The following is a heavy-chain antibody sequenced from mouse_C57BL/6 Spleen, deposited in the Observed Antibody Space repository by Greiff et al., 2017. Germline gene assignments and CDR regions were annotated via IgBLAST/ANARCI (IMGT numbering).Heavy chain of an antibody. V-gene: IGHV3-6*01. J-gene: IGHJ2*01. CDR1: GYSITSGYY. D-gene: IGHD1-1*01. CDR3: ARDGRSGVDY. CDR2: ISYDGSN. Sequence: EVQLQQSGPGLVKPSQSLSLTCSVTGYSITSGYYWNWIRQFPGNKLEWMGYISYDGSNNYNPSLKNRISITRDTSKNQFFLKLNSVTTEDTATYYCARDGRSGVDYWGQGTTLTVSS.